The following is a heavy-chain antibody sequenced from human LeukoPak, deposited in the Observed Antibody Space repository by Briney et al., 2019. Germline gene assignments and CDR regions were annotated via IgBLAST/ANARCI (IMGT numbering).Heavy chain of an antibody. J-gene: IGHJ4*02. D-gene: IGHD2-2*01. Sequence: ASVTVSCKASGYTFTSYGISWVRQAPGQGLEWMGWISVYSDNTNYAQKFQGRVTMTTDTSTSTAYMELRSLRSDDTAVYYCARAGPDCSSTSCPFDNWGQGTLVTVSS. V-gene: IGHV1-18*01. CDR3: ARAGPDCSSTSCPFDN. CDR2: ISVYSDNT. CDR1: GYTFTSYG.